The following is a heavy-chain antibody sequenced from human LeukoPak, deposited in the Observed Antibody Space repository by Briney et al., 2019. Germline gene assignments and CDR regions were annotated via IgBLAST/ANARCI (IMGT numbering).Heavy chain of an antibody. CDR3: ARGRRTGTIGVYFDY. J-gene: IGHJ4*02. CDR2: INHSGST. V-gene: IGHV4-34*01. CDR1: GGSFSGYY. D-gene: IGHD1-7*01. Sequence: LETLSLTCAVYGGSFSGYYWSWIRQPPGKGLEWIGEINHSGSTNYNPSLKSRVTISVDTSKNQFSLKLSSVTAADTAVYYCARGRRTGTIGVYFDYWGQGTLVTVSS.